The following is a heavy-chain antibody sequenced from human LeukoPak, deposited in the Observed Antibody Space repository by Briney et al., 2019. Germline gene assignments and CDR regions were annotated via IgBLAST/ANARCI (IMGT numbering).Heavy chain of an antibody. J-gene: IGHJ4*02. V-gene: IGHV4-4*07. D-gene: IGHD3-10*01. CDR1: GGSISSYY. Sequence: PSETLSLTCTVSGGSISSYYWSWIRQPAGKGLEWIGRIYTSGSTNYNPSLKSRVTMSVDTSKNQFSLKLSSVTAADTAVYYCARASAPFYYGSGSFSTFFDFWGQGTLVTVSS. CDR2: IYTSGST. CDR3: ARASAPFYYGSGSFSTFFDF.